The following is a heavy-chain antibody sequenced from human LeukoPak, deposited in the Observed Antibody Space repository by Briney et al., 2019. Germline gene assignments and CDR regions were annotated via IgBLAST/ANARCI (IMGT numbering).Heavy chain of an antibody. CDR3: ASSKDYHDSSGYARTLDY. CDR2: IIPIFGIA. CDR1: GGTFRSYA. Sequence: SVKVSCKTSGGTFRSYAISWVRQAPGQGLEWMGGIIPIFGIANYAQKFQGRVTITADESTSTAYMELSSLRSEDTAIYYCASSKDYHDSSGYARTLDYWGQGTLVTVSS. J-gene: IGHJ4*02. V-gene: IGHV1-69*13. D-gene: IGHD3-22*01.